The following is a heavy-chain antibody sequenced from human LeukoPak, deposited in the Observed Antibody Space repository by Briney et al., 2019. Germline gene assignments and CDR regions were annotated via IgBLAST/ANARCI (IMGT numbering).Heavy chain of an antibody. CDR1: GDSVSSNSAA. D-gene: IGHD3-10*01. CDR3: ARDILKYALYGSGSYYNRGSWFDP. J-gene: IGHJ5*02. V-gene: IGHV6-1*01. Sequence: SQTLSLTCAISGDSVSSNSAAWNWIRQSPSRGLEWLGRTYYRSKWYNDYAVSVKSRITINPDTSKNQFSLKLSSVTAADTAVYYCARDILKYALYGSGSYYNRGSWFDPWGQGTLVTVSS. CDR2: TYYRSKWYN.